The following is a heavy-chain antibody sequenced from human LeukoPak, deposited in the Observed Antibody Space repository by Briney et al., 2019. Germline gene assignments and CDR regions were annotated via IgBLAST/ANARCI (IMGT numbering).Heavy chain of an antibody. CDR2: FDPEDGET. J-gene: IGHJ3*02. CDR1: GYTLTELS. Sequence: ASVKVSCRVSGYTLTELSMHWVRQAPGKGLEWMGGFDPEDGETIYAQKFQGRVTMTEDTSTDTAYMELSSLRSEDTAVYYCAKDRGSTYPGAFDIWGQGTMVTVSS. D-gene: IGHD2-2*01. V-gene: IGHV1-24*01. CDR3: AKDRGSTYPGAFDI.